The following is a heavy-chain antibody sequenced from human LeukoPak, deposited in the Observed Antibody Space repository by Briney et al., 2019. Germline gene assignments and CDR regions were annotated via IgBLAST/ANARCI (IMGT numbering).Heavy chain of an antibody. CDR2: INSDGIGT. V-gene: IGHV3-74*01. Sequence: PGGSLRLSCAASGFPFSTYWMHWVRQAPGKGLVWVSRINSDGIGTNDADFVKGRFTISRDNARNSLYLQMNSLRDEDTAVYYCARDNDWAFHYWGQGTLVTVSS. J-gene: IGHJ4*02. CDR1: GFPFSTYW. D-gene: IGHD3-9*01. CDR3: ARDNDWAFHY.